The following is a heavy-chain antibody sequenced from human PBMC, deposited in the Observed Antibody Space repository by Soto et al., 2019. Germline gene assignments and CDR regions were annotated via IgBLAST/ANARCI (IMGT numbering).Heavy chain of an antibody. CDR1: GFTFSYYW. D-gene: IGHD1-26*01. Sequence: EVQLVESGGGVVQPGGSLRLSCAASGFTFSYYWMHWVRQAPGKGLVWVSRIHSDGSSTTYADFVKGRFIISRDNARNTVDLQRDRVRVEYTAGYDWARGDRGAFDPWGQGTLVTVSS. CDR2: IHSDGSST. V-gene: IGHV3-74*01. CDR3: ARGDRGAFDP. J-gene: IGHJ5*02.